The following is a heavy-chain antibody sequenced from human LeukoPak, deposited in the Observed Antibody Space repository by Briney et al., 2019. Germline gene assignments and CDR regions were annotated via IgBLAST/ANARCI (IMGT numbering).Heavy chain of an antibody. CDR1: GFTFSSYA. J-gene: IGHJ6*03. Sequence: GGSLRLSCTASGFTFSSYAMHWVRQAPGKGLEWVAVISYDGSNKYYADSVKGRFTISRDNSKNTLYLQMNSLRAEDTAVYYCARDGGQLLWLDYYYMDVWGKGTTVTVSS. CDR2: ISYDGSNK. D-gene: IGHD3-10*01. V-gene: IGHV3-30-3*01. CDR3: ARDGGQLLWLDYYYMDV.